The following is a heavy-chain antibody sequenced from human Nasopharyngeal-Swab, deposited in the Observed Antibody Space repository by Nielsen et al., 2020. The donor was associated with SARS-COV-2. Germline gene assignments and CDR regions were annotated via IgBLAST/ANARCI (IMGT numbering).Heavy chain of an antibody. CDR2: INPNSGGT. Sequence: ASVKVSCKASGYTFTGYYMHWVRQAPGQGLEWMGRINPNSGGTNYAQKFQGRVTMTRDTSISTAYMELSSLRSEDTAVYYCARGSGLHATGQGVDDYWGQGTLVTVSS. J-gene: IGHJ4*02. V-gene: IGHV1-2*06. CDR3: ARGSGLHATGQGVDDY. CDR1: GYTFTGYY. D-gene: IGHD6-19*01.